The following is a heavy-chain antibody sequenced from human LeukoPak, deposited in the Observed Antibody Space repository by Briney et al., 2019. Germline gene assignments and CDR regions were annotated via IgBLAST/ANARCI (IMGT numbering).Heavy chain of an antibody. D-gene: IGHD3-10*01. J-gene: IGHJ4*02. Sequence: GESLKISCKGSGYRFTSYWIGWVRQMPGKGLEWMGIIYPGDSVTRYSPSFQGQVTISADKSISTAYLQWSSLKASDTAMYYCARATYYYGSGSYPFDYWGQGTLVTVSS. CDR3: ARATYYYGSGSYPFDY. CDR2: IYPGDSVT. V-gene: IGHV5-51*01. CDR1: GYRFTSYW.